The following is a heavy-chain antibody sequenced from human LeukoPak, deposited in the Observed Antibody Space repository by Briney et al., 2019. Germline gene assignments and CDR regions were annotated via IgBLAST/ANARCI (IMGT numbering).Heavy chain of an antibody. CDR1: GGTFSSYA. V-gene: IGHV1-69*06. CDR3: AGYYDFTPY. CDR2: IIPIFGTA. J-gene: IGHJ4*02. Sequence: SVKVSCKASGGTFSSYAISWVRQAPGQGLEWMGGIIPIFGTANYAQKFQGRVTMTEDTSTDTAYMELSSLRSEDTAVYYCAGYYDFTPYWGQGTLVTVSS. D-gene: IGHD3-3*01.